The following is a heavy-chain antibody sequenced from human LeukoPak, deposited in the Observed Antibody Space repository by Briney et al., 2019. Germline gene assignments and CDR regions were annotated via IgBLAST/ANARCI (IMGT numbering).Heavy chain of an antibody. CDR3: ASLSEDYNILTGSYTRWLDP. V-gene: IGHV4-31*03. J-gene: IGHJ5*02. CDR1: GGSISSSNHY. CDR2: IYYSGSV. D-gene: IGHD3-9*01. Sequence: SETLSLTCTVSGGSISSSNHYWSWIRQLPGKGLEWIGYIYYSGSVFYNPSLKSRVTISIDTSKNQFSLNLNSVTAADTAVYYCASLSEDYNILTGSYTRWLDPWGQGTLVTVSS.